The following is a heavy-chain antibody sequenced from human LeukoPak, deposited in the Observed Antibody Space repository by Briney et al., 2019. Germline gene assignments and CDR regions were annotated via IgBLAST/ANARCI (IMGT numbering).Heavy chain of an antibody. Sequence: SETLSLTCTVSGGSITSYYWSWFRQPPGKGLEFIGYIFYTGSTNYNPSLKSRVTISVDTSKNQFSLKLRSVTAADTAVYYCVRDREQQLVRFYNAFDIWGQGTMVTVSS. V-gene: IGHV4-59*12. CDR3: VRDREQQLVRFYNAFDI. D-gene: IGHD6-13*01. CDR2: IFYTGST. CDR1: GGSITSYY. J-gene: IGHJ3*02.